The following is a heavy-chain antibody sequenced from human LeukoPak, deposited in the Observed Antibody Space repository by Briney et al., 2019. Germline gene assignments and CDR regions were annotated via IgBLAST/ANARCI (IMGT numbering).Heavy chain of an antibody. V-gene: IGHV3-21*01. D-gene: IGHD4-17*01. CDR1: ASTFGSFC. CDR3: ARQVIDYGDYWLDY. J-gene: IGHJ4*02. CDR2: FSCSISYI. Sequence: PGGSMRPSSAASASTFGSFCMKWDRPVPGRGLGWVSSFSCSISYIYYAEAVKGRFTISRDNAKNSLYLQMNSLRAEDTAVYYCARQVIDYGDYWLDYWGQGTLVTVSS.